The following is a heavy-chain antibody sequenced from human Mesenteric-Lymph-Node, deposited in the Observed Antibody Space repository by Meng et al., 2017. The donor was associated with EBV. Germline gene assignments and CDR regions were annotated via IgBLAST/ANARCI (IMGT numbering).Heavy chain of an antibody. J-gene: IGHJ4*02. V-gene: IGHV4-34*01. CDR3: ARVSLIWGGATL. Sequence: QVQLQQWGAGLLKPSETLSLTCAVYGGSFSGYYWSWIRQPPGKGLEWTGEINHSGSTNYNPSLKSRVTISVDTSKNQFSLKLSSVTAADTAVYYCARVSLIWGGATLWGQGTLVTVSS. CDR1: GGSFSGYY. D-gene: IGHD3-16*01. CDR2: INHSGST.